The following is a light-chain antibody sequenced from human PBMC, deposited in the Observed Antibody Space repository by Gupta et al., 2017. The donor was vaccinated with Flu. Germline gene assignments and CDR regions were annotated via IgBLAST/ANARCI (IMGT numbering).Light chain of an antibody. CDR2: KVA. J-gene: IGKJ2*01. Sequence: DIVMTQSPLSFPVTLGQPDSISGRSSQGRVHSDGNTNLSWLQQRPGQPPRLLIYKVANRFAGVPDRCSGRGAGTDFTLKISRVEAEDVSIYYCRQAKQYPHTFGQGTKLEI. V-gene: IGKV2-24*01. CDR3: RQAKQYPHT. CDR1: QGRVHSDGNTN.